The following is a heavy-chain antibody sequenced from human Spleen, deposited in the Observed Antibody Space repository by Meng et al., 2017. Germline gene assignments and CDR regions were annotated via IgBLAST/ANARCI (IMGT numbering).Heavy chain of an antibody. J-gene: IGHJ4*02. CDR2: ISPNSGGT. Sequence: QVQLGQSGGEVKKPGASVKVACKASGYTFTDYYIHWVRQAPGQGLEWMGRISPNSGGTDYVQKFQDRVTMTRDTSISTAYMELSRLTSDDTAVYYCARDLRAANYYGPDHRDYWGQGTLVTVSS. CDR3: ARDLRAANYYGPDHRDY. CDR1: GYTFTDYY. D-gene: IGHD3-10*01. V-gene: IGHV1-2*06.